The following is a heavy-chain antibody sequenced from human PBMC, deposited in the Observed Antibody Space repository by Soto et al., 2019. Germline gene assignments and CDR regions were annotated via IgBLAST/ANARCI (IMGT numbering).Heavy chain of an antibody. CDR3: ATSIVRYFDWLLYRYGMDV. CDR2: ISSSGSTI. J-gene: IGHJ6*02. D-gene: IGHD3-9*01. V-gene: IGHV3-11*01. CDR1: GFTFSDYY. Sequence: PGGSLRLSCAASGFTFSDYYMSWIRQAPGKGLEWVSYISSSGSTIYYADSVKGRFTISRDNAKNSLYLQMNSLRAEDTAVYYCATSIVRYFDWLLYRYGMDVWGQGTTVTVSS.